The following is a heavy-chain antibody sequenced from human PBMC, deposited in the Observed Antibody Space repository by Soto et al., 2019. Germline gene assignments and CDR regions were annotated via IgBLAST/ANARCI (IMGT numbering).Heavy chain of an antibody. CDR3: ARHVGHIVVVPAAMRYYYYGMDV. CDR2: IIPILGIA. CDR1: GGTFSSYT. Sequence: SVKVSCKASGGTFSSYTISWVRQAPGQGLEWMGRIIPILGIANYAQKFQGRVTITADKSTSTAYLQWSSLKASDTAMYYCARHVGHIVVVPAAMRYYYYGMDVWGQGTTVTVSS. D-gene: IGHD2-2*01. J-gene: IGHJ6*02. V-gene: IGHV1-69*02.